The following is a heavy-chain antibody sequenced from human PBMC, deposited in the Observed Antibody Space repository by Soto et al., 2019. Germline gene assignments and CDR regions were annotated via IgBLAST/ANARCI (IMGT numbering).Heavy chain of an antibody. CDR2: ISYDGSNK. CDR1: GFTFSSYA. V-gene: IGHV3-30-3*01. J-gene: IGHJ6*02. CDR3: ARDRVVVAATDYYYYGMDV. D-gene: IGHD2-15*01. Sequence: GGSLRLSCAASGFTFSSYAMHWVRQAPGKGLEWVAVISYDGSNKYYADSVKGRFTISRDNSKNTLYLQMNSLRAEDTAVYYCARDRVVVAATDYYYYGMDVWGQGTTVTVSS.